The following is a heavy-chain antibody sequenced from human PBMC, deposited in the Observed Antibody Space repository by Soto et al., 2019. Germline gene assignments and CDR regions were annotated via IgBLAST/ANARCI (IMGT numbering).Heavy chain of an antibody. CDR1: GASISSGGHS. J-gene: IGHJ6*02. V-gene: IGHV4-30-2*01. Sequence: QLQLQESGSGLVKPSQTLSLTCAVSGASISSGGHSWNWIRQRPGKGLEYIGYIYHSGTTYYNPSLKSRVTISLDSSKNQFSLKLTTVTPADTAVYYCARGTEIDYYYSGMDGWGQGTTVTVSS. CDR3: ARGTEIDYYYSGMDG. CDR2: IYHSGTT.